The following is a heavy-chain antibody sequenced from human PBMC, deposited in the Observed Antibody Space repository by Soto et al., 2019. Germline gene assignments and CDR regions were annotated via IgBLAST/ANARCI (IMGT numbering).Heavy chain of an antibody. CDR1: GFTFRSFT. Sequence: XGSLRLSCAAAGFTFRSFTMNWVRQAPGKGLEWVSTISSNSAYIYYTDALRGRFTISRDNAKNSLHLQMNSLRAEDTAVYYCTRDASRDSSARGWFDPWGPGTLVTVSS. J-gene: IGHJ5*02. CDR2: ISSNSAYI. D-gene: IGHD6-13*01. V-gene: IGHV3-21*01. CDR3: TRDASRDSSARGWFDP.